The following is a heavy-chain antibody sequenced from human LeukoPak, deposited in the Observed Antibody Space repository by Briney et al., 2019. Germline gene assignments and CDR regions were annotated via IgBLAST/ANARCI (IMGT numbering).Heavy chain of an antibody. V-gene: IGHV3-23*01. D-gene: IGHD5-24*01. CDR3: AKEERWLLHAFDI. Sequence: GGSLRLSCAASGFTFSSYAMSWVRQAPGKGLEWVSAISGSGGSTYYADSVKGRFTISRDNSKNTLYLQMNSLGAEGTAVYYCAKEERWLLHAFDIWGQGTMVTVSS. CDR2: ISGSGGST. J-gene: IGHJ3*02. CDR1: GFTFSSYA.